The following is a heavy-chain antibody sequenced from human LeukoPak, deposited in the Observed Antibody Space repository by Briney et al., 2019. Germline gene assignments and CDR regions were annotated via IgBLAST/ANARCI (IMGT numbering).Heavy chain of an antibody. CDR3: ARHVIRSSGWSRDFDY. CDR2: IYYSGST. V-gene: IGHV4-39*01. D-gene: IGHD6-19*01. J-gene: IGHJ4*02. Sequence: PSETLSLTCIVSGGSVTFSSYYWGWIRQPPGKGLEWIGSIYYSGSTYYNPSLKSRVTISVDTSKNQFSLKLSSVTAADTAVYYCARHVIRSSGWSRDFDYWGQGTLVTVSS. CDR1: GGSVTFSSYY.